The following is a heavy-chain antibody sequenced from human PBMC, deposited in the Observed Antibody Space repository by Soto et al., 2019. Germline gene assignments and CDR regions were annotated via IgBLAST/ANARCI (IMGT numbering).Heavy chain of an antibody. V-gene: IGHV3-23*01. J-gene: IGHJ3*02. CDR2: ISVGATRT. CDR3: AKAGGYMYDAFDI. CDR1: GFTFSSYT. D-gene: IGHD3-10*01. Sequence: PGGSLRLSCAASGFTFSSYTMTWVRQAPGKGLEWVSGISVGATRTYYADSVKGRFSISRDDSKNTLSLQMNSLRGDGTAVYYCAKAGGYMYDAFDIWGQGTMVTVSS.